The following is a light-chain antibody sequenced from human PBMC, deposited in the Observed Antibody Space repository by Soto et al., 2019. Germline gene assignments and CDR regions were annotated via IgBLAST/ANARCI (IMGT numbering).Light chain of an antibody. CDR1: SASVSTTYY. CDR3: VLYMGSGISV. CDR2: STN. V-gene: IGLV8-61*01. Sequence: QTVVTQEPSLSVSPGGTVTLTCGLKSASVSTTYYPSWYQQTPGQAPRTLIYSTNTRSSGVPDRFSGSILGNKAALTITGAQADDESDYYCVLYMGSGISVFGTGTKLTVL. J-gene: IGLJ1*01.